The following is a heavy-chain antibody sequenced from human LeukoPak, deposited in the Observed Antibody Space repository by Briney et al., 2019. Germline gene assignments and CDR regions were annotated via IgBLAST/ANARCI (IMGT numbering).Heavy chain of an antibody. CDR3: ARGDYAESLDY. CDR2: INPNSGGT. CDR1: GYTFTDYY. V-gene: IGHV1-2*02. J-gene: IGHJ4*02. D-gene: IGHD4-17*01. Sequence: GASVKVSCEASGYTFTDYYMHWVRQAPGQGLEWMGWINPNSGGTNYAQKFQGRVTVTSDTSISTAYMDLSRLRSDDTAVYYCARGDYAESLDYWGQGTLVTVSS.